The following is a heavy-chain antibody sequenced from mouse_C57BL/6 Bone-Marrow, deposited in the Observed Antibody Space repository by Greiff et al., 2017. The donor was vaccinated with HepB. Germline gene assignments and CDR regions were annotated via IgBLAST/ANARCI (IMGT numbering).Heavy chain of an antibody. D-gene: IGHD2-4*01. CDR1: GFTFNTYA. J-gene: IGHJ1*03. Sequence: EVQGVESGGGLVQPKGSLKLSCAASGFTFNTYAMHWVRQAPGKGLEWVARIRSKSSNYATYYADSVKDRFTISRDDSQSMLYLQMNNLKTEDTAMYYCVRKGDYYDYNWYFDVWGTGTTVTVSS. CDR2: IRSKSSNYAT. CDR3: VRKGDYYDYNWYFDV. V-gene: IGHV10-3*01.